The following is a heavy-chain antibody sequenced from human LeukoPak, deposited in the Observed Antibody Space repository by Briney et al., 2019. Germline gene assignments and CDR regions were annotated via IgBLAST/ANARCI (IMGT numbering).Heavy chain of an antibody. J-gene: IGHJ4*02. CDR2: INHSGNT. V-gene: IGHV4-34*01. Sequence: PSETLSLTCAVYGGSFSGYYWSWIRQPPGKGLEWIGEINHSGNTNYNPSLKSRVTISVDTSKNQFSLKMRSVTAADTAVYFCARARGTEATDYWGQGTLVTVSS. CDR3: ARARGTEATDY. D-gene: IGHD6-25*01. CDR1: GGSFSGYY.